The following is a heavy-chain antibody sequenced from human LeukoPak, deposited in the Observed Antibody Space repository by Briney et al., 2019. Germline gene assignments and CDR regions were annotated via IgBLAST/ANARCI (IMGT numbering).Heavy chain of an antibody. CDR2: IKQDGSEK. CDR1: GFTFSSYW. D-gene: IGHD2-15*01. Sequence: GGSLRLSCAASGFTFSSYWMSWVRQAPGKGLEWVANIKQDGSEKYYVDSVKGRFTISRDNAKNSLYLQMNSLRAEDTAVYYCAREIEDNEALWFDPWGQGTLVTVSS. CDR3: AREIEDNEALWFDP. V-gene: IGHV3-7*03. J-gene: IGHJ5*02.